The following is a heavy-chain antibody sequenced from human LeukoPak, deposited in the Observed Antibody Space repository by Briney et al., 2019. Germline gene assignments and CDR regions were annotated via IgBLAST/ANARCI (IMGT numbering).Heavy chain of an antibody. CDR2: INPNSGGT. J-gene: IGHJ6*02. Sequence: VSVKVSCKASGYTFTGYYMHWVRQAPGQGLEWMGWINPNSGGTNYAQKFQGRVTMTRDTSISTAYMELSRLRSDDTAVYYCARAEIFEYSSSSLPPAKGMDVWGQGTTVTVSS. CDR3: ARAEIFEYSSSSLPPAKGMDV. CDR1: GYTFTGYY. V-gene: IGHV1-2*02. D-gene: IGHD6-6*01.